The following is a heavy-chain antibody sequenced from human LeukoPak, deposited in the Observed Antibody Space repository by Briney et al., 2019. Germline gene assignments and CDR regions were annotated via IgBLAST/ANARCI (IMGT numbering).Heavy chain of an antibody. J-gene: IGHJ6*02. CDR1: GVSISNYY. D-gene: IGHD1-26*01. CDR3: ARVGGTNYYYYGMDV. Sequence: SETLSLTCTVSGVSISNYYWSWIRQPPGKGLEWIGYIYYSGSTNYNPSLKSRVTISVDTSKNQFSLKLSSVSAADTAVYYCARVGGTNYYYYGMDVWGQGTTVTVSS. CDR2: IYYSGST. V-gene: IGHV4-59*01.